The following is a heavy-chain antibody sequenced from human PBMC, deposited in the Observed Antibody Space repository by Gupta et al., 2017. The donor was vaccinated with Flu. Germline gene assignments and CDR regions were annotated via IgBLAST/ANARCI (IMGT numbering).Heavy chain of an antibody. CDR2: INHSGST. D-gene: IGHD6-6*01. J-gene: IGHJ6*02. CDR1: GGSFSGYY. V-gene: IGHV4-34*01. Sequence: QVQLQQWGAGLLKPSETLSLTCAVYGGSFSGYYWSWIRQPPGKGLEWIGEINHSGSTNYNPSLKSRVTISVDTSKNQCSLKLSSVTAADTAVYYGARGPYSSSHYYYYGMDVWGQGTTVTVSS. CDR3: ARGPYSSSHYYYYGMDV.